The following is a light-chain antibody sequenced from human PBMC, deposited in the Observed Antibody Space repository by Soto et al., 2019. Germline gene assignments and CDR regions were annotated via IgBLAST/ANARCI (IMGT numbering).Light chain of an antibody. CDR3: QQYNSYSWT. Sequence: IQMTPSLSTLSPSLGVSVTNPCRASQSISSWLAWYQQKPGKAPKLLIYEASSLESGVPSRFGGSGSGTEFTLTISSLQPDDFAIYYCQQYNSYSWTFGQGTKVDIK. J-gene: IGKJ1*01. CDR2: EAS. V-gene: IGKV1-5*03. CDR1: QSISSW.